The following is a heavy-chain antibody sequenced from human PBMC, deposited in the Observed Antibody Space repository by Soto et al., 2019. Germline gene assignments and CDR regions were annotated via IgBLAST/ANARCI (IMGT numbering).Heavy chain of an antibody. V-gene: IGHV3-23*01. CDR3: AKALAPSYYDIPTGPDD. J-gene: IGHJ4*02. CDR2: LSGSGSNI. D-gene: IGHD3-9*01. CDR1: GFTFGNYA. Sequence: GGSLRLSCAASGFTFGNYAMNWVRQAPGKGLEWVSVLSGSGSNIYYADSLKGRFTISRDNSKNMVFLQMNSLRAEDTAVYYCAKALAPSYYDIPTGPDDWGQGTLVTVSS.